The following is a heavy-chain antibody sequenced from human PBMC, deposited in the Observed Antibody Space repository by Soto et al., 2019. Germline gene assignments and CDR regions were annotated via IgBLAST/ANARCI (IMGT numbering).Heavy chain of an antibody. CDR2: IYYSGST. CDR1: GGSISSGDYY. D-gene: IGHD1-7*01. V-gene: IGHV4-30-4*01. CDR3: ARAPPTGPTASYYYYGMDV. Sequence: SETLSLTCTVSGGSISSGDYYWSWIRQPPGKGLEWIGYIYYSGSTYYNPSLKSRVNISVDTSKNQFSMKLSSVTAADTAVYYCARAPPTGPTASYYYYGMDVWGQGTTVTVSS. J-gene: IGHJ6*02.